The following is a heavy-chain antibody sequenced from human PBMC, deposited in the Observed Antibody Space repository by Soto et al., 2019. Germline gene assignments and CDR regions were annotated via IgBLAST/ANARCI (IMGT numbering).Heavy chain of an antibody. CDR3: ARDGAFGPKSVAWTLHWFVDL. V-gene: IGHV1-2*02. CDR1: GYTFSGYY. Sequence: QEQLVQSGAEVKKPGASVKVSCRASGYTFSGYYLHWVRQAPGQGLEWMGWINPHSGGTNFAQNFEDRVTMTVDTSINTAYMELSVLISDDTAVYFCARDGAFGPKSVAWTLHWFVDLWGRGTLVTVSS. J-gene: IGHJ2*01. CDR2: INPHSGGT. D-gene: IGHD6-19*01.